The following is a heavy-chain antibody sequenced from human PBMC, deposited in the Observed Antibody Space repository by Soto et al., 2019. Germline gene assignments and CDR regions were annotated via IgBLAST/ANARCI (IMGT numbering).Heavy chain of an antibody. D-gene: IGHD6-13*01. CDR2: IFYDGYT. J-gene: IGHJ4*02. Sequence: SETLSLTCTVSGDSISGSPYFWGWIRQPPGKRLEWIGSIFYDGYTLYTPSLRSRVTISVDTSKNQFSLKLASVAAADTATYFCARLQAAVHQYWGQGTLVTVSS. CDR3: ARLQAAVHQY. V-gene: IGHV4-39*01. CDR1: GDSISGSPYF.